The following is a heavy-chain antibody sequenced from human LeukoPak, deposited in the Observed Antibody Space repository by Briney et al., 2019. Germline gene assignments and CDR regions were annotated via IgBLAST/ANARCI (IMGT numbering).Heavy chain of an antibody. J-gene: IGHJ4*02. Sequence: GGSLRLSCAASRFTFSSYSMNWVRLAPGKGLEWVSSISSSSSYIYYADSVKGRFTISRDNAKNSLYLQMNSLRAEDTAVYYCARESWDWLESGGFDYWGQGTLVTVSS. CDR1: RFTFSSYS. D-gene: IGHD5-24*01. CDR3: ARESWDWLESGGFDY. CDR2: ISSSSSYI. V-gene: IGHV3-21*01.